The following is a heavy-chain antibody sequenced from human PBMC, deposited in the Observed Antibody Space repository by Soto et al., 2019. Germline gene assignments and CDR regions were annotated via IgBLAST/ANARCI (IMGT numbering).Heavy chain of an antibody. CDR1: GYTFTGYY. J-gene: IGHJ6*02. V-gene: IGHV1-2*04. CDR3: GRDPTSLRFSGMDV. D-gene: IGHD3-3*01. CDR2: INPNSGGT. Sequence: ASVKVSCKASGYTFTGYYMHWVRQAPGQGLEWMGWINPNSGGTNYAQKFQGWVTMTRDTSISTAYMELSRLRSDDTAVYYCGRDPTSLRFSGMDVWGQGTTVTVSS.